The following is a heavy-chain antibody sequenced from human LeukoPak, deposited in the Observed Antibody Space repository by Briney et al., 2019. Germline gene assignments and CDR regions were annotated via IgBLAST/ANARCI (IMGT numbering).Heavy chain of an antibody. D-gene: IGHD3-10*01. Sequence: SVKVSCKASGGTFSSYAISWVRQAPGQGLEWMGGIIPISGTANYAQKFQGRVTITTDESTSTAYMELSSLRSEDTAVYYCATRWLGGFDYWGQGTLVTVSS. J-gene: IGHJ4*02. CDR3: ATRWLGGFDY. V-gene: IGHV1-69*05. CDR2: IIPISGTA. CDR1: GGTFSSYA.